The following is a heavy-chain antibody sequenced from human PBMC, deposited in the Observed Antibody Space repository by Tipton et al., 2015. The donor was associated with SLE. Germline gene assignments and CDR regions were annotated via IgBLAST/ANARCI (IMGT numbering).Heavy chain of an antibody. Sequence: TLSLTCDVSGYSISSGYYWGWIRQPPGKGLEWIDFIYHSGYTHYNPSLQSRVAISVDTSKNQFFLKLNSVTAADTAVYYCARDGIVGATTPYYFDYWGQGTLVTVSS. CDR1: GYSISSGYY. J-gene: IGHJ4*02. V-gene: IGHV4-38-2*02. D-gene: IGHD1-26*01. CDR3: ARDGIVGATTPYYFDY. CDR2: IYHSGYT.